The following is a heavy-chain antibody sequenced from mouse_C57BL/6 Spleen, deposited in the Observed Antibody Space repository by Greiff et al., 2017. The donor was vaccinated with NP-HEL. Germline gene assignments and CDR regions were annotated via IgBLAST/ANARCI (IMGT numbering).Heavy chain of an antibody. CDR3: ARRARQDLDY. CDR1: GYTFTSYW. V-gene: IGHV1-50*01. CDR2: IDPSDSYT. D-gene: IGHD3-2*01. J-gene: IGHJ2*01. Sequence: QVQLQQSGAELVKPGASVKLSCKASGYTFTSYWMQWVKQRPGQGLEWIGEIDPSDSYTNYNQKFKGKATLTVDTSSSTAYMQLSSLTSEDSAVYYCARRARQDLDYWGQGTTLTVSS.